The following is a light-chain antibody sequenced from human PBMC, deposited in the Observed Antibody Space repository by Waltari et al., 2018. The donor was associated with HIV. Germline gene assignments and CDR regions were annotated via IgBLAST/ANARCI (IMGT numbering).Light chain of an antibody. V-gene: IGLV3-27*01. CDR3: YSAADNSGL. Sequence: SYELTQPSSVSVSPGQTARIPCSGYLLAKKYVRWFKQKPGQAPVLVMYKDSERPSGIPARFSGSSSGTTGSLTIGGAQVDDEADYYCYSAADNSGLFGGGTKLTVL. CDR2: KDS. CDR1: LLAKKY. J-gene: IGLJ3*02.